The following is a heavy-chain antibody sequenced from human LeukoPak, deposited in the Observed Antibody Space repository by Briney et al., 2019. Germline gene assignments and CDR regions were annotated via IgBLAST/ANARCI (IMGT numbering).Heavy chain of an antibody. CDR3: ARDGGDDVYFDY. D-gene: IGHD3-16*01. CDR1: GFTFSSYW. V-gene: IGHV3-7*01. CDR2: IKQDGSEK. Sequence: GGSLRLSWAASGFTFSSYWMSWVHQAPGKGLEWVANIKQDGSEKYYVDSVKGRFTISRDNAKNSLYLQMNSLRAEDTAVYYCARDGGDDVYFDYWGQGTLVTVSS. J-gene: IGHJ4*02.